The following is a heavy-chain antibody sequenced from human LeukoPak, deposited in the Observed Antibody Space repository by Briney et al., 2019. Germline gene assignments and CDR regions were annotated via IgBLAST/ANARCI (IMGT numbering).Heavy chain of an antibody. CDR3: ARGWGYSSNPALFDY. D-gene: IGHD6-13*01. V-gene: IGHV1-18*01. CDR1: GYTFTSYG. CDR2: ISAYNGNT. J-gene: IGHJ4*02. Sequence: ASVKVSCKASGYTFTSYGISWVRQAPGQGLEWMGWISAYNGNTNYAQKLQGRVTMTTDTSTSTAYMELRSLRSDDAAVYYCARGWGYSSNPALFDYWGQGTLVTVSS.